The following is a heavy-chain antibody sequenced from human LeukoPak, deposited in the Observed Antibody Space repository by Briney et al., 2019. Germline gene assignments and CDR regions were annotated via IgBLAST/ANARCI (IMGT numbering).Heavy chain of an antibody. V-gene: IGHV4-59*12. CDR1: GGSISSYY. D-gene: IGHD4-17*01. CDR2: TYYSGST. CDR3: ARDHLMTTVWKGWFDP. Sequence: PSETLSLTCTVSGGSISSYYWSWIRQPPGKGLEWIGYTYYSGSTNYNPSLKSRVTISVDTSKNQFSLRLSSVTAADTAVYYCARDHLMTTVWKGWFDPWGRGTLVTVSS. J-gene: IGHJ5*02.